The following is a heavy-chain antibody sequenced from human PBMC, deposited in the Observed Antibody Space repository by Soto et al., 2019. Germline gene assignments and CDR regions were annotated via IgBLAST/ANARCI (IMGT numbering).Heavy chain of an antibody. CDR3: ARDTGNEYYYYGMDV. J-gene: IGHJ6*02. D-gene: IGHD1-1*01. Sequence: QVQLVQSGAEEKKPGASVKVSCKASGYTFTSYAMHWVRQAPGQRLEWMGWINAGNGNTKYSQKFQGRVTITRDTSXXTAYMELSSLRSEDTAVYYCARDTGNEYYYYGMDVWGQGTTVTVSS. CDR1: GYTFTSYA. V-gene: IGHV1-3*05. CDR2: INAGNGNT.